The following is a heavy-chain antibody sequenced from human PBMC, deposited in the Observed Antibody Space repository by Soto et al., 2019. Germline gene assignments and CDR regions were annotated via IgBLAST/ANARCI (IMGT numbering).Heavy chain of an antibody. CDR3: ARDSSPTGYCSSTSCQTDWFDP. CDR1: GFTFSSYA. CDR2: ISYDGSNK. D-gene: IGHD2-2*01. J-gene: IGHJ5*02. Sequence: QVQLVESGGGVVQPGRSLRLSCAASGFTFSSYAMHWVRQAPGKGLEWVAVISYDGSNKYYADSVKGRFTISRDNSKNTLYLQMHSLRAEDTAVYYCARDSSPTGYCSSTSCQTDWFDPWGQGTQVTVSS. V-gene: IGHV3-30-3*01.